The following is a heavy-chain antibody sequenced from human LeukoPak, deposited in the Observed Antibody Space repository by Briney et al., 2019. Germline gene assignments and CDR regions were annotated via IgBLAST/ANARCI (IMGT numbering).Heavy chain of an antibody. D-gene: IGHD2-2*01. V-gene: IGHV3-11*01. CDR1: GFTFSDHY. Sequence: GGSLSLSCAASGFTFSDHYMSWIRQAPGKGLEWVSYISSSGSTIYYADSVKGRSTISRDNSKNSLYLQMNSLRAEDTAVYYCARDVVVAGLGWYSSGMDVWGQGTTVTVSS. J-gene: IGHJ6*02. CDR2: ISSSGSTI. CDR3: ARDVVVAGLGWYSSGMDV.